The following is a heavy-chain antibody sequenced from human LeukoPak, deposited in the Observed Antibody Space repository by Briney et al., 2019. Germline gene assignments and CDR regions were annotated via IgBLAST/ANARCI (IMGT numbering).Heavy chain of an antibody. J-gene: IGHJ5*02. CDR2: ISAYNGNT. V-gene: IGHV1-18*01. CDR3: ARDHDSSGYYFESWFDP. Sequence: ASVKVSCKASGYTFTSYGISWVRQAPGQGPEWMGWISAYNGNTNYAQKLQGRVTMTTDTSTSTAYMELRSLRSDDTAVYYCARDHDSSGYYFESWFDPWGQGTLVTVSS. CDR1: GYTFTSYG. D-gene: IGHD3-22*01.